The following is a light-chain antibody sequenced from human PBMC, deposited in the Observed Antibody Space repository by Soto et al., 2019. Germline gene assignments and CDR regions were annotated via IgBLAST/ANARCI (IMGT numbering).Light chain of an antibody. Sequence: QSALTQPASVSGSPGQSITISCTGTSSDVGGFKYVSWYQQHPRKAPKLMIYEVTNRPSGVSNRFSGSKSGNTASLTISGVQAEDEADYYCSSKSSRSPAVVFGGGTKLTVL. J-gene: IGLJ3*02. CDR3: SSKSSRSPAVV. CDR1: SSDVGGFKY. CDR2: EVT. V-gene: IGLV2-14*01.